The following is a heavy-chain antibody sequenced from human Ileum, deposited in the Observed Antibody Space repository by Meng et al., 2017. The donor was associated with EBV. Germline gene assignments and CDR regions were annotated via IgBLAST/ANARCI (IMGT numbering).Heavy chain of an antibody. J-gene: IGHJ4*02. CDR3: GRDQGRELINH. CDR1: GASISSDIW. Sequence: GQGPRCGHGLVKAVGTRSTTCAVAGASISSDIWWSWVRKPPGTVLRWVGEVYHRGDTNYNPSLKSRVDISVDKSKNQFYLSLFSVTAAETAVYYCGRDQGRELINHWGQGTLVTVSS. CDR2: VYHRGDT. D-gene: IGHD1-7*01. V-gene: IGHV4-4*02.